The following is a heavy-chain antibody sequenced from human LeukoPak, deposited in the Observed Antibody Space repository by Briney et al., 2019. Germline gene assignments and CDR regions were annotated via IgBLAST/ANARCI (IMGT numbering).Heavy chain of an antibody. D-gene: IGHD2-2*01. CDR3: ARSTSCLDH. V-gene: IGHV3-30*03. J-gene: IGHJ4*02. Sequence: PGGSLRLSCAASGFTFSSYGMHWVRQAPGKGLEWVAVISYDGSNKYYADSVKGRFTISRDNAKNSLYLQMNSLRAEDTAVYYCARSTSCLDHWGQGTLVTVSS. CDR1: GFTFSSYG. CDR2: ISYDGSNK.